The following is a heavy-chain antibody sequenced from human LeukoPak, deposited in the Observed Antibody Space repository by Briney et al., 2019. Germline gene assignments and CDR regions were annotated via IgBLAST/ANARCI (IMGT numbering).Heavy chain of an antibody. CDR3: ARERLVGTTSYYYYYYGMDV. CDR2: ISSSSSYI. CDR1: GFTFSSYW. Sequence: PGGSLRLSCAASGFTFSSYWMSWVRQAPGKGLEWVSSISSSSSYIYYADSVKGRFTISRDNAKNSLYLQMNSLRAEDTAVYYCARERLVGTTSYYYYYYGMDVWGQGTTVTISS. D-gene: IGHD1-26*01. V-gene: IGHV3-21*01. J-gene: IGHJ6*02.